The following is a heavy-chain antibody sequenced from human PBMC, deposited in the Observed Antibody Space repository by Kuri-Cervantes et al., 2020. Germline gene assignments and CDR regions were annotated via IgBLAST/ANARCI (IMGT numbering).Heavy chain of an antibody. CDR2: TYYSGST. CDR1: GGSISSYY. V-gene: IGHV4-59*01. D-gene: IGHD6-19*01. J-gene: IGHJ6*02. CDR3: ARGGGGWYYGYYYGMDV. Sequence: SETLSLTCTVSGGSISSYYWSWIRQPPGKGLEWIGYTYYSGSTNYNPSLKSRVTISVDTSKNQFSLKLSSVTAADTAVYYCARGGGGWYYGYYYGMDVWGQGTTVTVSS.